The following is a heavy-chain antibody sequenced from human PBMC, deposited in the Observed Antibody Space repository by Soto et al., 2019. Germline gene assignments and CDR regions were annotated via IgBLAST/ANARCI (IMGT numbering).Heavy chain of an antibody. V-gene: IGHV4-31*03. CDR1: GGSISGEGYY. D-gene: IGHD6-13*01. Sequence: QVQLQESGPGLVEPSQTLSLTCTVSGGSISGEGYYWSWIRQYSGRGLEWIGYIHYSGSTYYNPSRKSRVIISVGTSKTQFFLNLSSVTAADTAVYYCARAWTATAGWANWFDRWGQGTLVTVSS. J-gene: IGHJ5*02. CDR2: IHYSGST. CDR3: ARAWTATAGWANWFDR.